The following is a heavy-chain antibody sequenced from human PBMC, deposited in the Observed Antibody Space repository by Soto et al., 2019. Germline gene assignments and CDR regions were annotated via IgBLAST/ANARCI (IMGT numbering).Heavy chain of an antibody. V-gene: IGHV1-18*03. CDR2: ISAYNGNT. Sequence: QVQLVQSGAEVKKPGASVKVSCKASGYTFTSYGISWVRQAPGQWLEWMGWISAYNGNTNYAQKLQGRVTMTTDTSTSTAYLELWILRSDDMAVYYCARGDDFWSGYYMQYFDYWGQGTLVTVSS. CDR1: GYTFTSYG. D-gene: IGHD3-3*01. CDR3: ARGDDFWSGYYMQYFDY. J-gene: IGHJ4*02.